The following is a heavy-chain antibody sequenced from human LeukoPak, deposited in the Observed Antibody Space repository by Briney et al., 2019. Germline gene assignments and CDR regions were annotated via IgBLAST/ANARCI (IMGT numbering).Heavy chain of an antibody. J-gene: IGHJ4*02. CDR2: ISYDGSNK. Sequence: PGGSLRLSCAASGFTVSTNYMSWVRQAPGKGLEWVAVISYDGSNKYYADSVKGRFTISRDNSKNTLYLQMNSLRAEDTAVYYCARGPYYYDSSGYYYVWGQGTLVTVSS. V-gene: IGHV3-30-3*01. D-gene: IGHD3-22*01. CDR1: GFTVSTNY. CDR3: ARGPYYYDSSGYYYV.